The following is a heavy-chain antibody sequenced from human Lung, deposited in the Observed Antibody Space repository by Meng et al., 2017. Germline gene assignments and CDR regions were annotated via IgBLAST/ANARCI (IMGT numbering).Heavy chain of an antibody. J-gene: IGHJ4*02. CDR1: GGSFSDYY. V-gene: IGHV4-34*01. CDR3: ARGPTTMAHDFDY. Sequence: QGQLRQWGAGLVKPSATLSLPCVVSGGSFSDYYWSWIRQPPGKGLEWIGEINHSGSTNYNPSLESRATISVDTSQNNLSLKLSSVTAADSAVYYCARGPTTMAHDFDYWGQGTLVTVSS. D-gene: IGHD4-11*01. CDR2: INHSGST.